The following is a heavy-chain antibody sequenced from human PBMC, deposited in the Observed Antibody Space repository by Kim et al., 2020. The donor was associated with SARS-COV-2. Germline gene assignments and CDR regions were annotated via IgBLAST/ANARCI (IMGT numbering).Heavy chain of an antibody. V-gene: IGHV1-46*01. Sequence: ASVKVSCKASGYTFTSYYMHWVRQAPGQGLEWMGIINPSGGSTSYAQKFQGRVTMTRDTSTSTVYMELSSLRSEDTAVYYCARDSSVPAAMSTLGMDVWGQGTTVTVSS. D-gene: IGHD2-2*01. CDR2: INPSGGST. CDR1: GYTFTSYY. CDR3: ARDSSVPAAMSTLGMDV. J-gene: IGHJ6*02.